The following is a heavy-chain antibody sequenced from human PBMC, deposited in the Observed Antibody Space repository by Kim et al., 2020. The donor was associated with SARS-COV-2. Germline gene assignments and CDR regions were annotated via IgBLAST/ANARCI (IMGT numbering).Heavy chain of an antibody. CDR1: GFTFNNYW. CDR3: ARDLTGSGSV. Sequence: GGSLRLSCAASGFTFNNYWMHWVRQAPGKGLVWVSRVNTDGTITNYADSVNGRFTISRDNAKSTLSLQMNSLRAEDTAVYYCARDLTGSGSVRGQATLVTVSA. J-gene: IGHJ4*02. V-gene: IGHV3-74*01. CDR2: VNTDGTIT. D-gene: IGHD3-10*01.